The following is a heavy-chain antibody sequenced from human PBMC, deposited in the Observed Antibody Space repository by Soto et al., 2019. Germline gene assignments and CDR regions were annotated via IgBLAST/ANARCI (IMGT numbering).Heavy chain of an antibody. CDR2: ITIVTGNT. V-gene: IGHV3-48*02. D-gene: IGHD1-26*01. Sequence: GGSLRLSWEASGFTISGCSMNWVRQTPGKGLEWLAYITIVTGNTRYADSVRGRFTISADNAANSVFLQMNSLRDEDTAVYFCVRDRDLYRDMFHADLWGQGTLVTVSS. CDR3: VRDRDLYRDMFHADL. J-gene: IGHJ4*01. CDR1: GFTISGCS.